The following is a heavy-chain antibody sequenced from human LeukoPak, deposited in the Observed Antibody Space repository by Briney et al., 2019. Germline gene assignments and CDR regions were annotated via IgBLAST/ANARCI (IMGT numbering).Heavy chain of an antibody. CDR2: IKSDGST. J-gene: IGHJ1*01. Sequence: GESLKISCAASGFTFSSYWMHWVRQAPGKGLVWVSRIKSDGSTRYADSVKGRFTTSRDNAKNTVSLQMNSLRAEDTGVYYCARAPSEIGGYYPEYFRHWGQGTLVTVSP. CDR3: ARAPSEIGGYYPEYFRH. CDR1: GFTFSSYW. V-gene: IGHV3-74*01. D-gene: IGHD3-22*01.